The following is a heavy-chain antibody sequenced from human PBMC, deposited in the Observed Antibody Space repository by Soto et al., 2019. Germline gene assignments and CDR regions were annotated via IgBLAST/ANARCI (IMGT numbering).Heavy chain of an antibody. V-gene: IGHV2-26*01. D-gene: IGHD2-21*02. J-gene: IGHJ4*02. Sequence: SGPTLVNPTETLTLTCTVPGFSLSNARMGVSWIRQPPGKALEWLAHIFSNDEKSYSTSLKSRLTISKDTSKSQVVLTMTNMDPVDTATYYCARIMTHRSNYFDYWGQGTLVTVSS. CDR2: IFSNDEK. CDR1: GFSLSNARMG. CDR3: ARIMTHRSNYFDY.